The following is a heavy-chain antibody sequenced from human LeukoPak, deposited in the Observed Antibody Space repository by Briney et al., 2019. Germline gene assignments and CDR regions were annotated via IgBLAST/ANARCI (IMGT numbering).Heavy chain of an antibody. CDR2: IKQDGSEK. J-gene: IGHJ4*02. D-gene: IGHD6-19*01. CDR3: ARDTSSAWYGLIDY. CDR1: GFTFSSFW. V-gene: IGHV3-7*01. Sequence: GGSLRLSCAASGFTFSSFWMGSVLQAPGKGLELVATIKQDGSEKYSADSVKGRFTISRDNAKNSLYLQMNSLRAEDTAVYFCARDTSSAWYGLIDYWGQGSLVTVSS.